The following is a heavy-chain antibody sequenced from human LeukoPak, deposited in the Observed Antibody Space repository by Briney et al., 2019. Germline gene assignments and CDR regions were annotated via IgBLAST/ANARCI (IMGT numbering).Heavy chain of an antibody. CDR1: GFTFSKSW. CDR2: IKEDGSAK. CDR3: AKDDDGYY. D-gene: IGHD3-3*01. V-gene: IGHV3-7*01. Sequence: GGSLRLSCAASGFTFSKSWMSWVRQTPEKGLEWVANIKEDGSAKYHADSVKGRFTISRDNAKNSLYLQMNSLRAEDKAIYYCAKDDDGYYWGQGILVTVSS. J-gene: IGHJ4*02.